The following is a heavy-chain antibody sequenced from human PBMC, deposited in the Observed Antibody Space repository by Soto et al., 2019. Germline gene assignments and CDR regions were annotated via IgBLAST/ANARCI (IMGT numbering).Heavy chain of an antibody. CDR1: GFTFSSYA. CDR3: ARGGYSGYGPFDY. CDR2: ISYDGSNK. J-gene: IGHJ4*02. Sequence: QVQPVESGGGVVQPGRSLRLSCAASGFTFSSYAMHWVRQAPGKGLEWVAVISYDGSNKYYADSVKGRFTISRDNSKNTLYLQMNSLRAEDTAVYYCARGGYSGYGPFDYWGQGTLVTVSS. V-gene: IGHV3-30-3*01. D-gene: IGHD5-12*01.